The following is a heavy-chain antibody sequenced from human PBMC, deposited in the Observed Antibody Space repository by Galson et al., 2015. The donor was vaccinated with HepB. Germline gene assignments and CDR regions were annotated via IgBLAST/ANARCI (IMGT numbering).Heavy chain of an antibody. CDR2: ISAGGT. D-gene: IGHD3-3*01. J-gene: IGHJ4*02. CDR3: VKDLFFVDY. V-gene: IGHV3-23*01. Sequence: SLRLSCAASGFIFSKIAMNWVRQAPGKGLEWVATISAGGTDYADSVKGRFSISRDNSRNTLYLQMNSLRVEDTAVYFCVKDLFFVDYWGQGTLVAVSS. CDR1: GFIFSKIA.